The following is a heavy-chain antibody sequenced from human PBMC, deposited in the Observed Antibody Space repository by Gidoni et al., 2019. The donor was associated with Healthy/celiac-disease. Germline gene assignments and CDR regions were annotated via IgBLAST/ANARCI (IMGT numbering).Heavy chain of an antibody. CDR1: GFTFSRYG. D-gene: IGHD3-10*01. CDR2: ISYDGSNK. Sequence: QVQLVESGGGVVQPGRSLRLSCAASGFTFSRYGMHWVRQAPGKGLEWVAVISYDGSNKYYADSVKGRFTISRDNSKNTLYLQMNSLRAEDTAVYYCAKTKGSGSYYTSYFDYWGQGTLVTVSS. CDR3: AKTKGSGSYYTSYFDY. J-gene: IGHJ4*02. V-gene: IGHV3-30*18.